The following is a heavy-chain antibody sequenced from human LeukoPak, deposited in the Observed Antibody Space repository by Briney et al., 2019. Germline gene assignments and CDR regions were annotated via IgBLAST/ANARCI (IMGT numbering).Heavy chain of an antibody. CDR3: ARDTRHIVVVTAIRYYYYGMDV. J-gene: IGHJ6*02. Sequence: GSLRLSCAASGFTFSSYAMHWVRQAPGKGLEYVSAISSNGGSTYYANSVKGRFTISRDNSKNTLYLQMGSLRAEDTAVYYCARDTRHIVVVTAIRYYYYGMDVWGQGTTVTVSS. CDR1: GFTFSSYA. CDR2: ISSNGGST. D-gene: IGHD2-21*02. V-gene: IGHV3-64*01.